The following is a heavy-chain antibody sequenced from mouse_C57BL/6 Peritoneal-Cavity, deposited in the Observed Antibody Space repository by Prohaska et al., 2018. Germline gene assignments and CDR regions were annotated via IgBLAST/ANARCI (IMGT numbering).Heavy chain of an antibody. Sequence: QVQLQQSGAELVRPGASVTLSCKASGYTFTDYEMHWVKQTPVHGLEWIGAIDPETGGTAYKQKFKGKAILTADKASSTAYMELRSLTSEDSAVYYCTRPAWFAYWGQGTLVTVSA. CDR2: IDPETGGT. CDR1: GYTFTDYE. J-gene: IGHJ3*01. V-gene: IGHV1-15*01. CDR3: TRPAWFAY.